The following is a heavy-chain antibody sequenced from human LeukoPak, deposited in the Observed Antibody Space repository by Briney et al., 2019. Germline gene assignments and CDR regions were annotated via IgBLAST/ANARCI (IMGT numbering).Heavy chain of an antibody. CDR1: GGSLGPCYY. J-gene: IGHJ4*02. Sequence: SETLSLTCTVSGGSLGPCYYWGWIRQPPGKGLEWIGTFYYGGTTFYSPSLKSRVTISGDTSKDQFSLKLSSVTAADTAVYYCARDPLFTLRNFDYWGQGTLVTVSS. CDR2: FYYGGTT. D-gene: IGHD1-14*01. CDR3: ARDPLFTLRNFDY. V-gene: IGHV4-38-2*02.